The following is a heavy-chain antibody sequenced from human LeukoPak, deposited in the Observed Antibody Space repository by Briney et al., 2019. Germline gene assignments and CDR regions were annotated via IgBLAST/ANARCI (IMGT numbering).Heavy chain of an antibody. V-gene: IGHV4-38-2*02. D-gene: IGHD3-22*01. J-gene: IGHJ5*02. CDR3: ARESVIPPRRWFDP. CDR1: GYSISSGYY. CDR2: IYHSGST. Sequence: PSETLSLTCTVSGYSISSGYYWGWVRQPPGKGLEWIGSIYHSGSTYYNPSLKSRVTISVDTSKNQFSLKLSSVTAADTAVYYCARESVIPPRRWFDPWGQGTLVTVSS.